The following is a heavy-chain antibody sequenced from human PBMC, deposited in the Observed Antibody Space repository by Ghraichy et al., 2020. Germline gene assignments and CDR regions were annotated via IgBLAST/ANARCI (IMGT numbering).Heavy chain of an antibody. J-gene: IGHJ4*02. CDR2: ISPGDSDT. Sequence: GESLNISCKGSGYSFTSYWIGWVRQMPGKGLEWMGIISPGDSDTRYSPSFQGQVTLSADKSISTAYLQWSSLKASDTAMYYCARLEQQLARMDYWGQGTLVTVSS. CDR1: GYSFTSYW. CDR3: ARLEQQLARMDY. V-gene: IGHV5-51*01. D-gene: IGHD6-13*01.